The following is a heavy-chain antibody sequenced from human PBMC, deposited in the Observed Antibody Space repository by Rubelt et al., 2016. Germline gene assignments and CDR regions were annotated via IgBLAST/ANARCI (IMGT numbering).Heavy chain of an antibody. Sequence: QVQLQESGPGLVKPSETLSLTCTVSGGSISSYYWSWIRQPPGKGLEWIGYIYYSGRTYYNPSLQSRFTISADTSKNQFSLKLRTVTGADTAVYYWARELRFSYSFDIWGQGTMVTVSS. CDR2: IYYSGRT. CDR3: ARELRFSYSFDI. J-gene: IGHJ3*02. V-gene: IGHV4-59*06. D-gene: IGHD1-7*01. CDR1: GGSISSYY.